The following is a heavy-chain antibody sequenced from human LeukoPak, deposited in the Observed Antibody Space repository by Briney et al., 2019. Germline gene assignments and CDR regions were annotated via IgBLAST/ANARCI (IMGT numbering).Heavy chain of an antibody. J-gene: IGHJ4*02. V-gene: IGHV3-48*01. D-gene: IGHD2-15*01. CDR2: ISSSSSTI. CDR3: ARDGGGCSGGSCYASLPLDY. CDR1: GFTFSSYS. Sequence: PGGSLRLSCAASGFTFSSYSMNWVRQAPGKGLEWVSYISSSSSTIYYADSVKGRFTISRDNAKNSLYLQMNSLRAEDTAVYYCARDGGGCSGGSCYASLPLDYWGQGTLVTVSS.